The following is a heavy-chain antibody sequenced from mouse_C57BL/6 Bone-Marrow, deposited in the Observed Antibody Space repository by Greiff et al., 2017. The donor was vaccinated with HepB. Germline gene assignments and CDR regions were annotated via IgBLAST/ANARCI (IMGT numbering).Heavy chain of an antibody. Sequence: QVQLQQSGAELVRPGTSVKMSCKASGYTFTNYWIGWAKQRPGHGLEWIGDIYPGGGYTNYNEKFKGKATLTADKSSSTAYMQCSSRTSEDSALYYCARWGYGGYFDVWGTGTTVTVSS. J-gene: IGHJ1*03. D-gene: IGHD2-14*01. CDR3: ARWGYGGYFDV. CDR2: IYPGGGYT. CDR1: GYTFTNYW. V-gene: IGHV1-63*01.